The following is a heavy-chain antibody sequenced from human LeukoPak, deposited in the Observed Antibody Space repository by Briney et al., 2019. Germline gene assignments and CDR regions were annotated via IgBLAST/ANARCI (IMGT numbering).Heavy chain of an antibody. CDR2: IYYSGST. V-gene: IGHV4-59*01. CDR1: GGSISSYY. D-gene: IGHD3-10*01. CDR3: ARAPYYYGSGSYAYYYYYYMDV. J-gene: IGHJ6*03. Sequence: SETLSLTCTVSGGSISSYYWSWIRQPPGKGLEWIGYIYYSGSTNYNPSLKSRVTISVDTSKNQFSLKLSSVTAADTAVYYCARAPYYYGSGSYAYYYYYYMDVWGKGTTVTISS.